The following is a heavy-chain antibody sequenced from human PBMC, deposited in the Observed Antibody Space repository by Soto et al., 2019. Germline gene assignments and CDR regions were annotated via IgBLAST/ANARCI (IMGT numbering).Heavy chain of an antibody. Sequence: GESLKISFKASRYSFTSYWIGWVRQMPGNGLEWMGIIYPGDSDTRYSPSFQGQVTLSADKSISTAYLQWSSLKASDTAMYYCARHSGAGYDFWSAPAPHWGQGTLVTVSS. CDR3: ARHSGAGYDFWSAPAPH. J-gene: IGHJ4*02. CDR1: RYSFTSYW. V-gene: IGHV5-51*01. CDR2: IYPGDSDT. D-gene: IGHD3-3*01.